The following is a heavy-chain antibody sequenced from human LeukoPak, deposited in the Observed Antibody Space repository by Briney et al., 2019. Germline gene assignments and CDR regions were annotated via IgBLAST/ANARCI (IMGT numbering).Heavy chain of an antibody. D-gene: IGHD3-9*01. J-gene: IGHJ5*02. Sequence: GGSLRLSCAASGFTFSSYAMSWVRQAPGKGLEWVSAISGSGGSTYYADPVKGRFTISRDNSKNTLYPQMNSLRAEDTAVYYCAKHYDIHLNWFDPWGQGTLVTVSS. V-gene: IGHV3-23*01. CDR3: AKHYDIHLNWFDP. CDR2: ISGSGGST. CDR1: GFTFSSYA.